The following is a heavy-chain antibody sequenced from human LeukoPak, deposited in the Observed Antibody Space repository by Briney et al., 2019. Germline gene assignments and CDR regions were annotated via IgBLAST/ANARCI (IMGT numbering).Heavy chain of an antibody. V-gene: IGHV3-23*01. Sequence: GGSLRLSCAASGFTFVNYAMSWVRQAPGKGLEWVSAISGSGGSTYYADSVKGRFTISRDNSKNTLYLQMNSLRAEDTAVYYCAKGGSSSWYSPGNYYYYMDVWGKGTTDTVSS. J-gene: IGHJ6*03. CDR1: GFTFVNYA. CDR2: ISGSGGST. CDR3: AKGGSSSWYSPGNYYYYMDV. D-gene: IGHD6-13*01.